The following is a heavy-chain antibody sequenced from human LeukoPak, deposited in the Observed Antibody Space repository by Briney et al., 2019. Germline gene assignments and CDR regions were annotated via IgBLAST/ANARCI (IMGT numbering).Heavy chain of an antibody. CDR2: IKGDGTTT. CDR1: GFTFRNHW. V-gene: IGHV3-74*01. D-gene: IGHD1-14*01. J-gene: IGHJ4*02. Sequence: PGGSLRLSCAASGFTFRNHWMHWVRQTPGKGLVWVSRIKGDGTTTTYADSVKGRFTISRDNAKNTVYLQMNSLKGVDTGVYYCARDAAGLDYWGQGTLVTVSS. CDR3: ARDAAGLDY.